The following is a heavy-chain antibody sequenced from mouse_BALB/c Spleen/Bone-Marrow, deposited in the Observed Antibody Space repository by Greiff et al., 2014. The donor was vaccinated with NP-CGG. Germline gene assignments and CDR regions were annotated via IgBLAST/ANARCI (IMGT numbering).Heavy chain of an antibody. CDR1: GYSTTSDYA. V-gene: IGHV3-2*02. D-gene: IGHD1-2*01. Sequence: VQLQQPGPGLVKPSQSLSLTCTVTGYSTTSDYAWNWIRQFQGNKLEWMGYISYSSSTNYNPSLKSRISITRDTSKNQFFLQLNSVTAEDTATYYCARWDYGDYAMDYWGQGTSVTVSS. J-gene: IGHJ4*01. CDR3: ARWDYGDYAMDY. CDR2: ISYSSST.